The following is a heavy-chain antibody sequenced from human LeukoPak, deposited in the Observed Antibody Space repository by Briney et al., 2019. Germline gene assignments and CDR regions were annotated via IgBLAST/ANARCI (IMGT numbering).Heavy chain of an antibody. CDR1: GFSLSTSGMC. J-gene: IGHJ4*02. CDR3: ARAYYYDSSGNFDY. CDR2: IDWVDDK. Sequence: SGPALVKPTQTLTLTCAFSGFSLSTSGMCVSWIRQPPGKALEWLARIDWVDDKYYSTSLKTRLTISKDTSKNQVVLTMTNMDPVDTATYYCARAYYYDSSGNFDYWGQGTLVTVSS. D-gene: IGHD3-22*01. V-gene: IGHV2-70*11.